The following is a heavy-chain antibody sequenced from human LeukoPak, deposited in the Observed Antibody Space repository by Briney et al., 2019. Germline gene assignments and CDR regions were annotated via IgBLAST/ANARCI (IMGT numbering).Heavy chain of an antibody. J-gene: IGHJ4*02. CDR3: ARVPPQDYHIDY. V-gene: IGHV1-46*01. D-gene: IGHD4-11*01. Sequence: ASVKVSCKASGYTFTGYYMHWVRQAPGQGLEWMGIINPSGGSTSYAQKFQGRVTMTRDTSTSTVYMELSSLRSEDTAVYYCARVPPQDYHIDYWGQGTLVTVSS. CDR1: GYTFTGYY. CDR2: INPSGGST.